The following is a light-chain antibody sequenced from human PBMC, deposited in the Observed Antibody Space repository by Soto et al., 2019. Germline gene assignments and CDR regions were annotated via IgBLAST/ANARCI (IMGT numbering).Light chain of an antibody. CDR2: DVS. V-gene: IGLV2-14*01. Sequence: SVLAQPPPLSWAPGQSVPISFPWTNKGVVGYNYVSWYQQHPGKAPKLMIYDVSNRPSGVSNRFSGSKSGNTASLTISGLQAEDEADYYCSSYTSSSTLLYVFGTGTKVTVL. CDR3: SSYTSSSTLLYV. CDR1: NKGVVGYNY. J-gene: IGLJ1*01.